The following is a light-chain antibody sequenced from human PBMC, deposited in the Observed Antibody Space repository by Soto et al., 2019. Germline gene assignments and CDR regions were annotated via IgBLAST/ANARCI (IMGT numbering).Light chain of an antibody. CDR2: AVS. CDR3: QLSYGTPRP. CDR1: QSISTY. Sequence: IQMTQSPSSLSASVGDRVTITCRASQSISTYLNWYQHKPGKSPKVLIYAVSSLQSGVPSRFSGSGSGTDFTLTITRLQPEDSAKYYCQLSYGTPRPFGQGTKVEI. J-gene: IGKJ1*01. V-gene: IGKV1-39*01.